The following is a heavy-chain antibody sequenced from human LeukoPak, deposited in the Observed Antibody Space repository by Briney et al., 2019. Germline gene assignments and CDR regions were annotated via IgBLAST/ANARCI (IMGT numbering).Heavy chain of an antibody. V-gene: IGHV3-15*01. CDR2: IKSKTDGGTT. Sequence: GGSLRLSCAASGFTFSNAWMSWVRQAPGKGLEWVGRIKSKTDGGTTDYAAPMKGRFTISRDDSKNTLYLQMNSLKSEDTAVYYCTTEGDYYGSGSYYNYYYYGMDVWGQGTTVTVSS. J-gene: IGHJ6*02. CDR1: GFTFSNAW. CDR3: TTEGDYYGSGSYYNYYYYGMDV. D-gene: IGHD3-10*01.